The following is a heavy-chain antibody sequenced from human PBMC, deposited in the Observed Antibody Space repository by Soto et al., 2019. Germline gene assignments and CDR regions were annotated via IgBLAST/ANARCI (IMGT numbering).Heavy chain of an antibody. CDR2: INHSGST. J-gene: IGHJ6*02. CDR1: GGSFSGYY. V-gene: IGHV4-34*01. D-gene: IGHD6-6*01. Sequence: SETLSLTCAVHGGSFSGYYWSWIRQPPGKGLEWIGEINHSGSTNYNPTLKSRVTVSVDTSKNQFSQKLSSVTAADTAVYYCERGRIAAHPSYYYYGMDVWGQGTTVTVSS. CDR3: ERGRIAAHPSYYYYGMDV.